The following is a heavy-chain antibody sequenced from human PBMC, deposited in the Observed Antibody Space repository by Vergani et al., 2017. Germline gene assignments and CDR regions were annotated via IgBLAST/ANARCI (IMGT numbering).Heavy chain of an antibody. CDR3: ARTPGT. D-gene: IGHD3/OR15-3a*01. CDR2: INTSGST. Sequence: QVQLQESGPGLVKPSQTLSLTCTVSGGSISSGKFYWSWIPQPAGKGRECIGRINTSGSTNYNPSRKSRVTISVDTSKNQFSLKLSSVTAADTAVYYCARTPGTWGQGTLVTVSS. V-gene: IGHV4-61*02. CDR1: GGSISSGKFY. J-gene: IGHJ4*02.